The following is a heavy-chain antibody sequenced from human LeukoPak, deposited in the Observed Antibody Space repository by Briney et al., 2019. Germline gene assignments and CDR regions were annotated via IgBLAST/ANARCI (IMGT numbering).Heavy chain of an antibody. CDR3: AKDLRPLATMVYFDL. CDR2: ISGSGGST. V-gene: IGHV3-23*01. J-gene: IGHJ2*01. D-gene: IGHD5-24*01. Sequence: GGSLRLSCAASGFTVSSNYMSWVRQAPGKGLEWVSAISGSGGSTYYADSVKGRFTISRDNSKNTLYLQMNSLRAEDTAVYYCAKDLRPLATMVYFDLWGRGTLVTVSS. CDR1: GFTVSSNY.